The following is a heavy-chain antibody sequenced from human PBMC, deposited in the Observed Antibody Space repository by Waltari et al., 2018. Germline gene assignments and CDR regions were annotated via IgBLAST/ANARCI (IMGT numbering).Heavy chain of an antibody. CDR3: ARRRPHYYYYYMDV. V-gene: IGHV4-34*01. Sequence: QVQLQQWGAGLLKPSETLSLTFAVYGGSFSGYYWSWIRQPPGKGLEWIGEINHSGSTNYNPSLKSRVTISVDTSKNQFSLKLSSVTAADTAVYYCARRRPHYYYYYMDVWGKGTTVTVSS. J-gene: IGHJ6*03. CDR1: GGSFSGYY. CDR2: INHSGST.